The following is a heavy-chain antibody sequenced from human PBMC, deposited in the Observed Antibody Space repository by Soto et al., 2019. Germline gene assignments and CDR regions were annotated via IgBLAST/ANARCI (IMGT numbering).Heavy chain of an antibody. D-gene: IGHD3-10*01. V-gene: IGHV4-4*02. CDR1: GGSISSSNW. CDR3: ARASRLLLWFGDDAFDI. Sequence: PSETLSLTCAVSGGSISSSNWWSWVRQPPGKGLEWIGEIYHSGSTNYNPSLKSRVTISVDKSKNQFSLKLSSVTAADTAVYYCARASRLLLWFGDDAFDIWGQGTMVTVSS. J-gene: IGHJ3*02. CDR2: IYHSGST.